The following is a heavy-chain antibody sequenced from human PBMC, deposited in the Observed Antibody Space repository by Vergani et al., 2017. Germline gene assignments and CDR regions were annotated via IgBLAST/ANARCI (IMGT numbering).Heavy chain of an antibody. J-gene: IGHJ2*01. CDR2: INYVGRT. D-gene: IGHD3-10*01. CDR3: ARGRGHNWYLDL. Sequence: QLQLQESGPGLVKPSETLSRICTVSGGSINPSSSFWGWIRQSPGKGLEWMGSINYVGRTYYIPSLQRRATVFVDTSTHQFSLNLTSVTAADTAVYYCARGRGHNWYLDLWGRGTLVPVSS. V-gene: IGHV4-39*01. CDR1: GGSINPSSSF.